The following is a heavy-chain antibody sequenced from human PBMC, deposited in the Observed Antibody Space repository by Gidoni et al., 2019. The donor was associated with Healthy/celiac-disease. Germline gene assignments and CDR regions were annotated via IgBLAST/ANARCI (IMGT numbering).Heavy chain of an antibody. Sequence: QVQLVQSGAAVKKPGSSVKVSCKASGGTFSSYAISWVRQAPGQGLEWMGGIIPIFGTANYAQKFQGRVTITADESTSTAYMELSSLRSEDTAVYYCARDGYCGGDCYSGDEAFDIWGQGTMVTVSS. CDR1: GGTFSSYA. CDR2: IIPIFGTA. D-gene: IGHD2-21*02. J-gene: IGHJ3*02. CDR3: ARDGYCGGDCYSGDEAFDI. V-gene: IGHV1-69*01.